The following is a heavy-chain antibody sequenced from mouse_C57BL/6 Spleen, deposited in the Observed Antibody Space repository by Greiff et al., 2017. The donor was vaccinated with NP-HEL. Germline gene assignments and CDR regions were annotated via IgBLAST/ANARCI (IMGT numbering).Heavy chain of an antibody. V-gene: IGHV1-80*01. CDR2: IYPGDGDT. Sequence: VQLQESGAELVKPGASVKISCKASGYAFSSYWMNWVKQRPGKGLEWIGQIYPGDGDTNYNGKFKGKATLTADKSSSTAYMQLSSLTSEDSAVYFCASSGGTNYFDYWGQGTTLTVSS. CDR1: GYAFSSYW. CDR3: ASSGGTNYFDY. D-gene: IGHD3-1*01. J-gene: IGHJ2*01.